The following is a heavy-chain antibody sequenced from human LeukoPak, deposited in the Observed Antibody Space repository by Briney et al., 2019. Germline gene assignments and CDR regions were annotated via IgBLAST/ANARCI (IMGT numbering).Heavy chain of an antibody. CDR2: VWDNGINK. D-gene: IGHD5-18*01. CDR1: GFTFSHYG. V-gene: IGHV3-30*02. Sequence: PGGSLRLSCAASGFTFSHYGMHWVRQAPGKGLELVAVVWDNGINKFYADSVKGRFTISRDNSKHTLSLHMNSLRAVDTAVYYCVKEPAPYSLGDAWGKGTTVTVSS. CDR3: VKEPAPYSLGDA. J-gene: IGHJ6*04.